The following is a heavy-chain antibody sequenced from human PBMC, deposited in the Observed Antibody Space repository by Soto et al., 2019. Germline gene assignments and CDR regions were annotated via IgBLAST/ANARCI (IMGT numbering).Heavy chain of an antibody. CDR2: ISGSGCST. Sequence: EVQLLESGGGLVQPGGSLRLSCAASGFTFSSYAMSWVRQAPGKGLEWVSAISGSGCSTYYADSVKGRFTITRDNSKNARYLPMNGLGAEDTAVYYCANFPQPAVVDYWGQGTLVTVSS. J-gene: IGHJ4*02. V-gene: IGHV3-23*01. CDR1: GFTFSSYA. CDR3: ANFPQPAVVDY.